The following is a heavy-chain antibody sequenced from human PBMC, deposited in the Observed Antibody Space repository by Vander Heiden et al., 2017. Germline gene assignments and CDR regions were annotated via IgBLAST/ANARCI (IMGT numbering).Heavy chain of an antibody. D-gene: IGHD6-13*01. Sequence: QVQLVESGGGVVQPGRSLRLSCAAYGFTFSSYAMHWVRQAPGKGLEWVAVISYDGSNKYYADSVKGRFTISRDNSKNTLYLQMNSLRAEDTAVYYCARERPHCSCIDYWGQGTLVTVSS. CDR2: ISYDGSNK. CDR1: GFTFSSYA. V-gene: IGHV3-30-3*01. J-gene: IGHJ4*02. CDR3: ARERPHCSCIDY.